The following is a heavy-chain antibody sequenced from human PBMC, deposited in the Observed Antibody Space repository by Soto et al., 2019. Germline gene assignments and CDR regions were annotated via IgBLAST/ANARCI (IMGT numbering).Heavy chain of an antibody. V-gene: IGHV3-7*01. J-gene: IGHJ6*02. CDR2: IKQDGSEK. D-gene: IGHD6-19*01. Sequence: GSLRLSCPASGFTFSSDWMSWVRQAPGKGLEWVANIKQDGSEKYYVDSVKGRFTISRDNAKNSLYLQMNSLRAEDTAVYYCARAPIAVAGAYDYYGMDVWGQGT. CDR1: GFTFSSDW. CDR3: ARAPIAVAGAYDYYGMDV.